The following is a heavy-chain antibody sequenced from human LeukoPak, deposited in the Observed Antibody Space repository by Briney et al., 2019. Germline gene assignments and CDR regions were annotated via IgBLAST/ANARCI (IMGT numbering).Heavy chain of an antibody. CDR2: INPNSGGT. Sequence: ASVKVSCKASGYTFTGYYMHWVRRAPGQGLEWMGWINPNSGGTNYAQKFQGRVTMTRDTSISTAYMELSRLRSDDTAVYYCARETSSGWYGESWFDPWGQGTLVTVSS. V-gene: IGHV1-2*02. CDR1: GYTFTGYY. J-gene: IGHJ5*02. D-gene: IGHD6-19*01. CDR3: ARETSSGWYGESWFDP.